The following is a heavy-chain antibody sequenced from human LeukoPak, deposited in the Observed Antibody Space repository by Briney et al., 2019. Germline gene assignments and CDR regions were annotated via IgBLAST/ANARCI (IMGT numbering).Heavy chain of an antibody. V-gene: IGHV3-9*01. CDR1: GFTFDDYA. D-gene: IGHD2-2*01. J-gene: IGHJ5*02. CDR2: ISWNSGTI. CDR3: ARGSVVVPAADNWFDP. Sequence: GGSLRLSRAASGFTFDDYAMHWVRQAPGKGLEWVPGISWNSGTIGYADSVKGRFTISRDNAKNSLYLQMNSLRAEDTAVYYCARGSVVVPAADNWFDPWGQGTLVTVSS.